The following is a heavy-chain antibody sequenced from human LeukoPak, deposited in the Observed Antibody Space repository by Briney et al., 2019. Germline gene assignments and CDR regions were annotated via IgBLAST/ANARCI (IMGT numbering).Heavy chain of an antibody. CDR1: GFTFSSYG. Sequence: GRSLRLSCAASGFTFSSYGMHWVRQAPGKGLEWVAVISYDGSNKYYADSVKGRFTISRDNSKNTLYLQMNSLRAEDTAVYYCARDLDSSSWYSGAFDIWGQGTMVTVSS. V-gene: IGHV3-30*03. D-gene: IGHD6-13*01. J-gene: IGHJ3*02. CDR2: ISYDGSNK. CDR3: ARDLDSSSWYSGAFDI.